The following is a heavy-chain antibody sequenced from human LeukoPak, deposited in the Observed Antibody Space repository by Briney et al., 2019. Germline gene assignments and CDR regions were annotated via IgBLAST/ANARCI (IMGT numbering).Heavy chain of an antibody. CDR2: INHSGST. D-gene: IGHD3-22*01. Sequence: NSSETLSLTCAVYGGSFSGYYWSWIRQPPGKGLEWIGEINHSGSTNYNPSLKSRVTISVDTSKNQFSLKLSSVTAADTAVYYCARDSRSVTHDWGQGTLVTVSS. J-gene: IGHJ4*02. V-gene: IGHV4-34*01. CDR3: ARDSRSVTHD. CDR1: GGSFSGYY.